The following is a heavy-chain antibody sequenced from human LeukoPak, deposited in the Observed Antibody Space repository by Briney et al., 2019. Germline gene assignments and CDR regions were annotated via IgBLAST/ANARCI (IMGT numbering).Heavy chain of an antibody. CDR2: IIPILGIA. CDR3: AVYYHDSSGPSGYYFDY. D-gene: IGHD3-22*01. V-gene: IGHV1-69*02. Sequence: SVKVSCKASGGTFSSYTISWVRQAPGQGLEWMGRIIPILGIANYAQKFQGRVTITADKSTSTAYMELSSLRSEDTAVYYCAVYYHDSSGPSGYYFDYWGQGTLVTVSS. CDR1: GGTFSSYT. J-gene: IGHJ4*02.